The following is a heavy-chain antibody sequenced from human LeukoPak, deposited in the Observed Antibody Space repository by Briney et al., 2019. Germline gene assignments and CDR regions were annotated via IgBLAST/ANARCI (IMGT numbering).Heavy chain of an antibody. CDR3: VRYSYGNDYFDY. CDR1: GGTFSSYA. J-gene: IGHJ4*02. Sequence: ASVKVSCKASGGTFSSYAISWVRQAPGQGLEWMGGIIPIFGIANYAQKFQGRVTITADKSTSTAYMELSSLRSEDTAVYYCVRYSYGNDYFDYWGQGTLVTVSS. CDR2: IIPIFGIA. D-gene: IGHD5-18*01. V-gene: IGHV1-69*17.